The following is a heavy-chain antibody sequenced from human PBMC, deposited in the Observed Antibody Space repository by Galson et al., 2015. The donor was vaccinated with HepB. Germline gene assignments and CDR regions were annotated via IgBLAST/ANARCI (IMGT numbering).Heavy chain of an antibody. V-gene: IGHV1-3*01. J-gene: IGHJ4*02. CDR1: GYIFSNYL. Sequence: SVKVSCKASGYIFSNYLIHWVRQAPGQRLEWMGWINADNGNTRFSQKFEGRVTITRDTSASTAYMELSTLRSEDTAVYYCARDDWGNYFDYWAQGTLVTVSS. D-gene: IGHD3-16*01. CDR3: ARDDWGNYFDY. CDR2: INADNGNT.